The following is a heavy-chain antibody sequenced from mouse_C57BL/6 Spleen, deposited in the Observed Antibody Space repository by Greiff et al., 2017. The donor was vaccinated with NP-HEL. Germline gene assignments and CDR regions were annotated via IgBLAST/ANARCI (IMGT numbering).Heavy chain of an antibody. CDR3: ARHSTTVVARYFDV. V-gene: IGHV5-6*01. D-gene: IGHD1-1*01. CDR1: GFTFSSYG. J-gene: IGHJ1*03. Sequence: EVQRVESGGDLVKPGGSLKLSCAASGFTFSSYGMSWVRQTPDKRLEWVATISSGGSYTYYPDSVKGRFTISRDNAKNTLYLQMSSLKSEDTAMYYCARHSTTVVARYFDVWGTGTTVTVSS. CDR2: ISSGGSYT.